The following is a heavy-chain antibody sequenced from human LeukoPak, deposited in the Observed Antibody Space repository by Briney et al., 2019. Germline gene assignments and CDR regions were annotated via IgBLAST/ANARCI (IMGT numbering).Heavy chain of an antibody. CDR1: GFTVSSNY. Sequence: GGSLRLSCAASGFTVSSNYMSWVRQAPGKGLEWVSVIYSGGNTYYADSVKGRFTISRDNSKNTLYLQMNSLRAEDTAVYYCARGITGAAGSTITDYFDYWGQGTLDTVSS. CDR3: ARGITGAAGSTITDYFDY. V-gene: IGHV3-53*01. D-gene: IGHD6-13*01. CDR2: IYSGGNT. J-gene: IGHJ4*02.